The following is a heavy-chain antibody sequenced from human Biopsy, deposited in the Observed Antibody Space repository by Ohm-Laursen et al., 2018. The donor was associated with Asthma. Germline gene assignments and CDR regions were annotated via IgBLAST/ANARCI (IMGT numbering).Heavy chain of an antibody. CDR1: GFTFSSSA. CDR3: AKDFRGIAVAGDRGFDY. CDR2: ITGSGGTT. J-gene: IGHJ4*02. Sequence: FLRLSCAASGFTFSSSAMSWVRQAPGEGLERASAITGSGGTTYYADSVRGRFTISRDNSKSTLFLQMDSLSAEDTAVYYCAKDFRGIAVAGDRGFDYWGQGTLVTVSS. D-gene: IGHD6-19*01. V-gene: IGHV3-23*01.